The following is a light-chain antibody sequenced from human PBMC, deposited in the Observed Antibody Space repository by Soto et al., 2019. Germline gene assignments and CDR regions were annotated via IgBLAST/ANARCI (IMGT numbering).Light chain of an antibody. CDR2: EVS. CDR1: SSDVGGYNY. CDR3: SSYTSSSTLYV. Sequence: QSALTQRASVSGSPGQSITISCTGTSSDVGGYNYVCWYQQHPGKAPKLMIYEVSNRPSGVSNRFSGSKSGNTASLTISGLQAEDEADYYCSSYTSSSTLYVFGTGTKLTVL. J-gene: IGLJ1*01. V-gene: IGLV2-14*01.